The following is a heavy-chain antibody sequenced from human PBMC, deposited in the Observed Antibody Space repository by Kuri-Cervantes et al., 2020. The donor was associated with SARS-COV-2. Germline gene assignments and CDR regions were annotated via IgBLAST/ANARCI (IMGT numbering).Heavy chain of an antibody. CDR1: GNSFTSYW. Sequence: GGSLRLSCKGSGNSFTSYWFGWVRQMPGKGLEWMGMIYPSDSDTGYSPAFQGQVTISADKSISTSYLQWRSLKASTTARYYCARSLHEASPSDIWGQGTMVTVSS. J-gene: IGHJ3*02. CDR2: IYPSDSDT. CDR3: ARSLHEASPSDI. V-gene: IGHV5-51*01.